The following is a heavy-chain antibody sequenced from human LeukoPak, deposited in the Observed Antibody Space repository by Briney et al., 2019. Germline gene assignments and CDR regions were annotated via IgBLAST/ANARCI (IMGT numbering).Heavy chain of an antibody. D-gene: IGHD3-16*01. CDR1: GYKFTDDY. CDR2: INSDSGFT. J-gene: IGHJ4*02. Sequence: PLASVKVSCKASGYKFTDDYMHWVRQAPGQGLEFMGWINSDSGFTNYAQKFKGRVTMTRDTSISTAYLEVRSLTSDDTAVYYCAPTAEAYTSWWKVWGQGTLVTVSS. CDR3: APTAEAYTSWWKV. V-gene: IGHV1-2*02.